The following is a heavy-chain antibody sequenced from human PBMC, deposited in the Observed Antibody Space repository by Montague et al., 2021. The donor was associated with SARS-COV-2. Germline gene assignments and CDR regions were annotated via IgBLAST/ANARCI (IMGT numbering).Heavy chain of an antibody. CDR3: AKDPLGYGGHYFEY. CDR2: INGRGDDT. D-gene: IGHD4-23*01. CDR1: GFSFSDFS. J-gene: IGHJ4*02. V-gene: IGHV3-23*01. Sequence: SLRLSCAASGFSFSDFSMSWARQAPGKGLEWVATINGRGDDTFYADSVQGRFIISRDNLKNILYLQLTSLTAGDTAVYYCAKDPLGYGGHYFEYWGQGALVTVSS.